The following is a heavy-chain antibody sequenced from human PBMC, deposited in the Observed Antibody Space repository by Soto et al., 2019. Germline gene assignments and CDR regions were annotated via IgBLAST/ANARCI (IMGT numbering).Heavy chain of an antibody. CDR3: AIGPQYSSSWAGSFDY. CDR1: GFTFSSYA. J-gene: IGHJ4*02. D-gene: IGHD6-13*01. CDR2: ISYDGSNK. V-gene: IGHV3-30-3*01. Sequence: QVQLVESGGGVVQPGRSLRLSCAASGFTFSSYAMHWVRQAPGKGLEWVAVISYDGSNKYCADSVKGRFTISRDNSKNTLYLQMNSLRAEDTAVYYCAIGPQYSSSWAGSFDYWGQGTLVTVSS.